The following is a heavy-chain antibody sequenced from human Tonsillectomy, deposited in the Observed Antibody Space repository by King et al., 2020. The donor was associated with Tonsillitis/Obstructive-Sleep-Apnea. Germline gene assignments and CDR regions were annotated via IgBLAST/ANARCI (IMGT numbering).Heavy chain of an antibody. D-gene: IGHD1-26*01. V-gene: IGHV3-74*01. CDR3: AGEEGSGSYYP. J-gene: IGHJ5*02. CDR2: INIDGSRT. CDR1: GFTFSSYW. Sequence: VQLVESGGGLVQPGGSLRLSCAASGFTFSSYWVHWVRQAPGKGLVWVSRINIDGSRTSYADSVKGRFTISRDTAKNTLYLQMNSLRAEDTAVYYCAGEEGSGSYYPWGQGTLVTVSS.